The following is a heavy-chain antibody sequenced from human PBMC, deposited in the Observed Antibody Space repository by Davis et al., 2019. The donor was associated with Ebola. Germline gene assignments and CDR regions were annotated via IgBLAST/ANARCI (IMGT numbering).Heavy chain of an antibody. CDR2: ISSSSSYI. J-gene: IGHJ4*02. Sequence: GESLKISCAASGFTFSSYGMNWVRQAPGKGLEWVSSISSSSSYIYYADSVKGRFTISRDNAKNSLYLQMNSLRAEDTAVYYCARDRIYDILTGYSGLDYWGQGTLVTVSS. CDR1: GFTFSSYG. D-gene: IGHD3-9*01. V-gene: IGHV3-21*01. CDR3: ARDRIYDILTGYSGLDY.